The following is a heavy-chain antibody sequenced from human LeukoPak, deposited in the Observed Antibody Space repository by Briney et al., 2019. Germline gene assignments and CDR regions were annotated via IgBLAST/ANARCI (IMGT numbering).Heavy chain of an antibody. J-gene: IGHJ4*02. CDR3: ARHNKTPTYYYGSGSYFDS. Sequence: PSETLSLTCTVPGGSINTYYWSWIRQPPGKGLELIGNIHYRGSPNYNPSLKSRVTISVDTSNNQFSLKLRSVTAADTAVYYCARHNKTPTYYYGSGSYFDSWGQGTLVTVSS. CDR1: GGSINTYY. V-gene: IGHV4-59*08. CDR2: IHYRGSP. D-gene: IGHD3-10*01.